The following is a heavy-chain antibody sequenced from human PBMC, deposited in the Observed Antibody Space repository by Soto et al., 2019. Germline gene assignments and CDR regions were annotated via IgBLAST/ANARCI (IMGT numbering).Heavy chain of an antibody. V-gene: IGHV1-69*06. CDR1: GGTLSSYA. D-gene: IGHD5-12*01. Sequence: SVKVSCKASGGTLSSYAISWVRQAPGQGLEWMGGIIPIFGTANYAQKFQGRVTITADKSTSTAYMELSSLRSEDTAVYYCARSPLERWLQPNWFDPWGQGTLVTV. CDR2: IIPIFGTA. J-gene: IGHJ5*02. CDR3: ARSPLERWLQPNWFDP.